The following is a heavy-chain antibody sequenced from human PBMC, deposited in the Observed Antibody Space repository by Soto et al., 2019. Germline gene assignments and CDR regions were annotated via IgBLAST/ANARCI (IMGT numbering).Heavy chain of an antibody. J-gene: IGHJ4*02. CDR2: IYNSGNT. CDR1: GDSISGYF. Sequence: PSETLSLTCTVSGDSISGYFWSWIRQAPGKGLEWIGYIYNSGNTNYSPSLESRVTISVDTSKNQFSLKLSSVTAADTAVYYCARRDGTHYFDFWGQGTLVTVSS. CDR3: ARRDGTHYFDF. V-gene: IGHV4-59*01.